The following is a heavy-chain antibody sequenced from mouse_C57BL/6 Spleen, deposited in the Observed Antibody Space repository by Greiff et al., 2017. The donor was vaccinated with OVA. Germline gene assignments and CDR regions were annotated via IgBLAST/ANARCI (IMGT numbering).Heavy chain of an antibody. J-gene: IGHJ4*01. Sequence: QVQLQQSGPELVKPGASVKISCKASGYAFSSSWMNWVKQRPGKGLEWIGRIYPGDGDTNYNGKFKGKATLTADKSSSTAYMQLSSLTSEDSAVYFCARWGYGSYMDYWGQGTSVTVSS. CDR3: ARWGYGSYMDY. CDR2: IYPGDGDT. CDR1: GYAFSSSW. V-gene: IGHV1-82*01. D-gene: IGHD1-1*01.